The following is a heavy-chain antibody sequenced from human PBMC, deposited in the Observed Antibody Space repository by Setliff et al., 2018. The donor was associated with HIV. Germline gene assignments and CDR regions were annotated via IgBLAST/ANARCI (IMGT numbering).Heavy chain of an antibody. CDR2: IYYSGST. J-gene: IGHJ6*03. V-gene: IGHV4-61*01. Sequence: PSETLSLTCTVSGGSISSGSYYWSWIRQPPGKGLEWIGYIYYSGSTSYNPSLKSRATISVGTSKNQLSLKVSSVTAADTAVYYCARHLYYYDNNGYLQPYYYMDVWGKGTTVTVSS. CDR1: GGSISSGSYY. CDR3: ARHLYYYDNNGYLQPYYYMDV. D-gene: IGHD3-22*01.